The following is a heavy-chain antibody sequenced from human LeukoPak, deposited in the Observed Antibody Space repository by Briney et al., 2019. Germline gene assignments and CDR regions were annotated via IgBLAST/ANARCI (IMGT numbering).Heavy chain of an antibody. D-gene: IGHD4-17*01. J-gene: IGHJ4*02. V-gene: IGHV1-2*02. CDR2: FNLNSGGT. CDR3: RTDRYGDYGDYIDY. Sequence: GASVKLSCKASGYTFTGYYMHWVRQAPGQGLGWMGGFNLNSGGTNYEQKFQGRVTMTRDTSISTAYMELSRLRSDDTAVYYCRTDRYGDYGDYIDYWGQGTLVTVSS. CDR1: GYTFTGYY.